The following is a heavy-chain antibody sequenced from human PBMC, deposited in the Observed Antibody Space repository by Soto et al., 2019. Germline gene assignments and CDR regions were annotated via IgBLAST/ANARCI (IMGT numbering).Heavy chain of an antibody. CDR1: GFTVSYNY. CDR2: IYMGGDT. CDR3: AKEVGGCSSPSCKLYYYYYMDV. J-gene: IGHJ6*03. Sequence: EVQLVESGGGLVQPGGSLRLSCAASGFTVSYNYMSWVRQAPGKGLEWVSVIYMGGDTFYADSVKARFTIYRDNFKNTLYLQMNRLRAEDKAVYYCAKEVGGCSSPSCKLYYYYYMDVWGKGTTVTVSS. V-gene: IGHV3-66*01. D-gene: IGHD2-2*01.